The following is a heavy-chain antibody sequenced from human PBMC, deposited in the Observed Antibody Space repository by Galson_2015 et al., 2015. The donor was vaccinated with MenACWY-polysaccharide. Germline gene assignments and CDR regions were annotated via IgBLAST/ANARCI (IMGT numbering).Heavy chain of an antibody. CDR2: INAGNGNT. J-gene: IGHJ5*02. D-gene: IGHD1-26*01. CDR1: A. V-gene: IGHV1-3*01. Sequence: AMHWVRQAPGQRLEWMGWINAGNGNTEYSQKFQGRVTITRDTSASTAYMELGSLRSEDMAVYYCARGYSGSSLNWFDPWGQGTLVTVSS. CDR3: ARGYSGSSLNWFDP.